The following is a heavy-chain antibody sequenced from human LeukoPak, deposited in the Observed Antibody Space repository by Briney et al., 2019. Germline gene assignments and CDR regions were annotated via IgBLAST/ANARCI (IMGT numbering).Heavy chain of an antibody. V-gene: IGHV3-23*01. CDR3: AKKEAVAGKGFDY. D-gene: IGHD6-19*01. CDR2: ITGSGSGDST. CDR1: GFTFSSYA. Sequence: VGSLRLSCAASGFTFSSYAMSWVRQAPGKGLEWVSIITGSGSGDSTYYADSVKGRFTISRDNSKNTLYLQMNSLRAEDTAVYYCAKKEAVAGKGFDYWGQGTLVTVSS. J-gene: IGHJ4*02.